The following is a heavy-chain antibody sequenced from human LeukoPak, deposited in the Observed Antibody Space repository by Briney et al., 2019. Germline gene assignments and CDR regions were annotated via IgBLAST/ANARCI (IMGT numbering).Heavy chain of an antibody. D-gene: IGHD2-2*01. CDR1: GFTFSSYA. Sequence: PGGSLRLSCAASGFTFSSYAMSWVRQAPGKGLEWVSAISGSGGSTYYADSVKGRFTISRDNSKNTLYLQMNSLRAEDTAVYYCAKAHKGYCSSTSCRGLRWTPLFDIWGQGTMVTVSS. CDR3: AKAHKGYCSSTSCRGLRWTPLFDI. CDR2: ISGSGGST. V-gene: IGHV3-23*01. J-gene: IGHJ3*02.